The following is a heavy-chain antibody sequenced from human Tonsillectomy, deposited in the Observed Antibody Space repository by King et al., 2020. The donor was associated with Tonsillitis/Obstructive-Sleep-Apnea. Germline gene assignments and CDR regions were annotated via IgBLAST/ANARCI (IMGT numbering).Heavy chain of an antibody. CDR2: IYYSGST. V-gene: IGHV4-31*03. CDR1: GGPISSGGYY. Sequence: VQLQESGPGLVKPSQTLSLTCTVSGGPISSGGYYWSWIRQHPGKGLEWLGHIYYSGSTYYNPSLKSRVTISVDTSKNQFSLKLSSVTAADTAVYYCARASDDSSGYFLWQISVDYWGQGTLVTVSS. CDR3: ARASDDSSGYFLWQISVDY. J-gene: IGHJ4*02. D-gene: IGHD3-22*01.